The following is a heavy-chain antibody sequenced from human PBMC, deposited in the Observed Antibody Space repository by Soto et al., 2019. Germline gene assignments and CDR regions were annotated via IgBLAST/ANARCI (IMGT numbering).Heavy chain of an antibody. CDR1: GFTFSSYG. J-gene: IGHJ4*02. CDR3: ARDHRRRVLGARGVIDY. D-gene: IGHD3-10*01. CDR2: IWYDGSNK. V-gene: IGHV3-33*01. Sequence: GGSLRLSCAASGFTFSSYGMHWVRQAPGKGLEWVAVIWYDGSNKYYADSVKGRFTISRENSKNTLYLQMNSLRAEDTAVYYCARDHRRRVLGARGVIDYWGQGTLVTVSS.